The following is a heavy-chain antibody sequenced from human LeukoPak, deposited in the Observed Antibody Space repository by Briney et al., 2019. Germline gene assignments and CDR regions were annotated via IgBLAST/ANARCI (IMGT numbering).Heavy chain of an antibody. CDR3: AKELDTMFFDY. CDR2: ACWAGGTT. Sequence: GRSLRLSCATSGFNFDRYTIHWVRQAPGKGLEWVSLACWAGGTTFYSDSVRGRFTISRDSGRKSVYLQMNSLTTDDTAFYFCAKELDTMFFDYWGQGALVTVSS. J-gene: IGHJ4*02. CDR1: GFNFDRYT. D-gene: IGHD3-10*02. V-gene: IGHV3-43*01.